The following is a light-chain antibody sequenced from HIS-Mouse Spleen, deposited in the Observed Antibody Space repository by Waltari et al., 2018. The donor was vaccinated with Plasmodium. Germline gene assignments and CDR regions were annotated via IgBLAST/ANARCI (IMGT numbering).Light chain of an antibody. Sequence: QSALTQPRSVSGSPGQSVTIPCTGTSRAVGGSNYLSWYQQHPGKAPKRMIYDARKRPSGVPDRFSGSKSGNTASLTISGLQAEDEADYYCCSYAGSYTWVFGGGTKLTVL. V-gene: IGLV2-11*01. CDR1: SRAVGGSNY. CDR3: CSYAGSYTWV. CDR2: DAR. J-gene: IGLJ3*02.